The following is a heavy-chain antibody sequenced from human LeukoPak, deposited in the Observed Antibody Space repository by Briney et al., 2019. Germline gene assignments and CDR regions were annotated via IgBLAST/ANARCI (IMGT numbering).Heavy chain of an antibody. CDR2: LSFDGFNE. CDR1: GFTVSDYA. V-gene: IGHV3-30*04. J-gene: IGHJ4*02. D-gene: IGHD1-7*01. CDR3: AREGWTYRSSFDS. Sequence: GGSLRLSCAASGFTVSDYAIHWVRHAPGKGLEWVAMLSFDGFNEFYGDSVKGRFTISRDNSKNTLSLQMNSLRGDDTAVYFCAREGWTYRSSFDSWGQGTLVTVSS.